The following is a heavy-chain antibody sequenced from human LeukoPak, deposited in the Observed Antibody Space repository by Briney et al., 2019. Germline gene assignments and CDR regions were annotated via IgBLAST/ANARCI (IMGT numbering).Heavy chain of an antibody. CDR2: IIPIFGTA. V-gene: IGHV1-69*05. D-gene: IGHD3-3*01. CDR3: ARDLTYYDFWSGKRAYYMDV. CDR1: GGTFSSYA. J-gene: IGHJ6*03. Sequence: ASVKVSCKASGGTFSSYAISWVRQAPGQGLERMGGIIPIFGTANYAQKFQGRVTITTDESTSTAYMELSSLRSEDTAVYYCARDLTYYDFWSGKRAYYMDVWGKGTTVTVSS.